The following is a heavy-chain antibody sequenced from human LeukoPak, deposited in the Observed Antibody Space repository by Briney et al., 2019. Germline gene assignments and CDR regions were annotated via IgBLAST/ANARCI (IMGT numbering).Heavy chain of an antibody. Sequence: ASVKVSCKASGYTFTRYYMHWVRQALGQGLEWMGIINPSGGSTSYTQNFQGRVTVTRDTSTTTVHMELRGLRSEDTAVYCARDQEGFDYWGQGTVVTVSS. CDR3: ARDQEGFDY. CDR2: INPSGGST. V-gene: IGHV1-46*01. CDR1: GYTFTRYY. J-gene: IGHJ4*02.